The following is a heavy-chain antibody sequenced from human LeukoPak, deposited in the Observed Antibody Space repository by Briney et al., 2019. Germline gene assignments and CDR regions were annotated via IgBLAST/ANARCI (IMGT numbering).Heavy chain of an antibody. J-gene: IGHJ6*02. CDR1: GGSTSSYY. V-gene: IGHV4-59*08. CDR3: ARTLGSGGYYDSSGYYHYYYGMDV. D-gene: IGHD3-22*01. CDR2: IYYSGST. Sequence: SETLSLTCTVSGGSTSSYYWSWIRQPPGKGLEWIGYIYYSGSTNYNPSLKSRVTISVDTSKNQFSLKLSSVTAADTAVYYCARTLGSGGYYDSSGYYHYYYGMDVWGQGTTVTVSS.